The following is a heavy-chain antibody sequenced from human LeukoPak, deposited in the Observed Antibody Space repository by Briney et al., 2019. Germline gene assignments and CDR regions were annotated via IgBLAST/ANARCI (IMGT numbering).Heavy chain of an antibody. D-gene: IGHD3-22*01. CDR3: ARDRDYYDSSGYYAHYLDY. J-gene: IGHJ4*02. CDR1: GFTFNSYD. V-gene: IGHV3-13*04. Sequence: GGSLRLSCAASGFTFNSYDMHWVRQGTGKGLEWVSGIDIDGGTYYPDSVKGRFTISRENARTSLYLQMNSLRAEDTAVYYCARDRDYYDSSGYYAHYLDYWGQGTLVTVSS. CDR2: IDIDGGT.